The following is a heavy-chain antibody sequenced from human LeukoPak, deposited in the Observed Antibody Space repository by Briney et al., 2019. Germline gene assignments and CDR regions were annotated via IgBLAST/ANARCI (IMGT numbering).Heavy chain of an antibody. V-gene: IGHV3-74*01. CDR3: ARVPPGDSYGNY. CDR2: IDSDGSTT. D-gene: IGHD5-18*01. CDR1: GFTFSSYW. J-gene: IGHJ4*02. Sequence: AEGSLRLSCAASGFTFSSYWMHWVRQAPGKGLVWVSRIDSDGSTTKYADSVKGRFTISRDNAKNTLYLQMNGLRAEDTAVYYCARVPPGDSYGNYWGQGTLVTVSS.